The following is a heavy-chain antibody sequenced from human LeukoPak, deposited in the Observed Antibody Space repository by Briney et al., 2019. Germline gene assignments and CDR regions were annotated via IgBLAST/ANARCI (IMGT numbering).Heavy chain of an antibody. V-gene: IGHV4-4*08. Sequence: SETLSLTCTVSGGSISSDYWTWIRQPPGKGLEWIGYIFSSGSTNFNPSLKSRVTISIDTSKNQFSLKLSSVTAADTAVYYCVRRTLLRRANYNYYFFDYWAQGILVTVSS. CDR3: VRRTLLRRANYNYYFFDY. J-gene: IGHJ4*02. CDR2: IFSSGST. D-gene: IGHD5-24*01. CDR1: GGSISSDY.